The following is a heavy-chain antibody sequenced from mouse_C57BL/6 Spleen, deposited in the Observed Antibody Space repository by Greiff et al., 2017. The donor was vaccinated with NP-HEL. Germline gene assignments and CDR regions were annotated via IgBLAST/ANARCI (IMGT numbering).Heavy chain of an antibody. CDR2: IYPSDSYT. J-gene: IGHJ2*01. Sequence: QVQLQQPGAELVKPGASVKLSCKASGYTFTSYWMQWVKQRPGQGLEWIGEIYPSDSYTNYNQKFKGKATLTVDTSSSTAYMQLSSLTSEDSAVYYCARSGSSSFDYWGQGTTLTVSS. V-gene: IGHV1-50*01. D-gene: IGHD1-1*01. CDR3: ARSGSSSFDY. CDR1: GYTFTSYW.